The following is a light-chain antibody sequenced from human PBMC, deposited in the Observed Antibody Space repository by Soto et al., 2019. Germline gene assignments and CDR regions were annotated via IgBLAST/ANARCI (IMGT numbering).Light chain of an antibody. J-gene: IGLJ1*01. CDR1: SSDVGSYNL. V-gene: IGLV2-23*02. CDR3: CSYAGSSLYV. Sequence: QPASVSGSPGQSITISCTGTSSDVGSYNLVSWYQQHPGKAPKLMIYEVSKRPSGVSNRFSGSKSGNTASLTISGLQAEDEADYYCCSYAGSSLYVFGTGTKVTVL. CDR2: EVS.